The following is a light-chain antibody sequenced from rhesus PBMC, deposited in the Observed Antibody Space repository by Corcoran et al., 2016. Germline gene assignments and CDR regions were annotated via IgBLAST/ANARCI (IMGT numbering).Light chain of an antibody. CDR2: AAS. CDR1: QGISNA. J-gene: IGKJ2*01. CDR3: QQVYSTPYS. V-gene: IGKV1-33*02. Sequence: DIQMSQSPSSLSASVGDKVTITCRASQGISNALAWYKQKPGKAPKLLIYAASSLERGVPSRFSGSRSGTDFTITISSLQPEDFATYYCQQVYSTPYSFGQGTKVEIK.